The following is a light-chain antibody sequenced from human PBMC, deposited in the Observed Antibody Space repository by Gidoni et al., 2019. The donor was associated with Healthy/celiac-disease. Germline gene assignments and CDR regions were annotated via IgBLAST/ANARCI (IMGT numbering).Light chain of an antibody. CDR1: QSVSSSY. V-gene: IGKV3-20*01. J-gene: IGKJ2*01. CDR2: GAS. Sequence: EIVLTQSPGTLSLSPGERATLSCRASQSVSSSYLAWYQQKPGQSPRLLTYGASSRATGIPDRFSGSGSGTDFTLTISRLETEDFAVYYCQQYGSSPYTCGQGTKLEIK. CDR3: QQYGSSPYT.